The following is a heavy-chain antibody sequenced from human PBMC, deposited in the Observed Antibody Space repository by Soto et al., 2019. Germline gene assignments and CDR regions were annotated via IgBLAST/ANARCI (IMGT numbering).Heavy chain of an antibody. Sequence: QVQLVQSGAEVKKPGSSVKVSCKASGGTFSSYAISWVRQAPGQGLEWMGGIIPIFGTANYAQKFQGRDTMTGDESTSTAYMELSSLRSEDTVVYYCARGGLVVPAAIGGVYYYYGMDVWGQGTTVTVSS. CDR3: ARGGLVVPAAIGGVYYYYGMDV. D-gene: IGHD2-2*02. V-gene: IGHV1-69*01. CDR2: IIPIFGTA. CDR1: GGTFSSYA. J-gene: IGHJ6*02.